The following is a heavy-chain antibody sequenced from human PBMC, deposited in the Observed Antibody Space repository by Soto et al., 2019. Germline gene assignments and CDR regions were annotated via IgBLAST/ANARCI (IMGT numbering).Heavy chain of an antibody. J-gene: IGHJ4*02. CDR3: ARGFYGDYPHYFDY. CDR1: GYTFTSYG. V-gene: IGHV1-18*01. CDR2: ISAYNGST. D-gene: IGHD4-17*01. Sequence: ASVKVSCKASGYTFTSYGISWVRQAPGQGLEWMGWISAYNGSTSYAQKFQGRVTMTRDTSTSTVYMELSSLRSEDTAVYYCARGFYGDYPHYFDYWGQGTLVTVSS.